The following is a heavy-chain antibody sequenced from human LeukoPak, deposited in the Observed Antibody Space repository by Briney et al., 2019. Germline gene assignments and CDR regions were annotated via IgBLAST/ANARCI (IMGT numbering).Heavy chain of an antibody. CDR2: IKHDGSEK. CDR3: ARGGGLDA. J-gene: IGHJ6*02. V-gene: IGHV3-7*04. Sequence: PGGSLRLSCAASGFTFSSYAMSWVRQAPGKGLEWVASIKHDGSEKYYVDSVRGRFTISRDNTMNSLYLQMSSLRAEDTAVYYCARGGGLDAWGQGATVTVSS. CDR1: GFTFSSYA.